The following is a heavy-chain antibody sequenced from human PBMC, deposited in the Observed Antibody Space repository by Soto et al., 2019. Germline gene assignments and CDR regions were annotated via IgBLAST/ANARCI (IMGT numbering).Heavy chain of an antibody. CDR3: ARDRSGSHEIDDSLDI. CDR2: ISYDGGIE. CDR1: RFSFSTYA. D-gene: IGHD1-26*01. V-gene: IGHV3-30-3*01. Sequence: QVQLVESGGGVVQPGRSLRLSCAASRFSFSTYAIHWVRQAPGKGLEWVAGISYDGGIEYYADSVKGRFTISRDNSKSTLYLKMNSLGPDDTAVYYCARDRSGSHEIDDSLDIWGRGTMVTVSS. J-gene: IGHJ3*02.